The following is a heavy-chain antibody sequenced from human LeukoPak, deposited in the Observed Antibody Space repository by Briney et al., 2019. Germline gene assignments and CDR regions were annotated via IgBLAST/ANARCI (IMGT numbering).Heavy chain of an antibody. Sequence: GGSLRLSCAGSGFTFSSYSMSWVRQAPGKGLEWVSFISSSSDYTYYADSVRGRFTISRDNAKNSLYLQMSSLRAEDTAVYYCATTKSGYDLQYYFDYWGQGTLVTVSS. D-gene: IGHD5-12*01. CDR3: ATTKSGYDLQYYFDY. CDR2: ISSSSDYT. J-gene: IGHJ4*02. CDR1: GFTFSSYS. V-gene: IGHV3-21*01.